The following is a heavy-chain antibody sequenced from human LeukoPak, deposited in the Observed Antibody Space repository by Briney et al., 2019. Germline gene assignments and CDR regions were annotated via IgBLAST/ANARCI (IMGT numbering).Heavy chain of an antibody. CDR3: AKRVVIKSTDYFYYYIHV. Sequence: SGGSLRLSCEASGFSFSDYGMHWVRQAPGKGLEWVAFIRYDGSNKYYADSVKGRFTFSRDNSQSTLYLQMNSLRVEDTAVYYCAKRVVIKSTDYFYYYIHVWGKGTTVTVSS. D-gene: IGHD3-3*01. V-gene: IGHV3-30*02. J-gene: IGHJ6*03. CDR1: GFSFSDYG. CDR2: IRYDGSNK.